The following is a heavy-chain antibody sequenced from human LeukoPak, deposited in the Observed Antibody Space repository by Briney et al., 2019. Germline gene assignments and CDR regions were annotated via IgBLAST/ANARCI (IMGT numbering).Heavy chain of an antibody. Sequence: ASVKVSCKASGYTFTNYAINWERQAPGQGLEWMGWINTNTGNPTYAQGFTGRFVFSLDSSVSTAYLQISSLKAEDTAVYYCARDLTPRIAVVGGSDWDAFDIWGQGTMVTVSS. V-gene: IGHV7-4-1*02. J-gene: IGHJ3*02. CDR3: ARDLTPRIAVVGGSDWDAFDI. CDR1: GYTFTNYA. D-gene: IGHD6-19*01. CDR2: INTNTGNP.